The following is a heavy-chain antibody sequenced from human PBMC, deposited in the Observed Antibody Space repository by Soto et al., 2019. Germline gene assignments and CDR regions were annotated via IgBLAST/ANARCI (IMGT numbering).Heavy chain of an antibody. CDR2: IYYSGST. J-gene: IGHJ3*02. D-gene: IGHD3-3*01. CDR1: GGSISSSSYY. CDR3: ARLPVKSKRVWSSYYSPLNDAFDI. V-gene: IGHV4-39*01. Sequence: QLQLQESGPGLVKPSETLSLTCTVSGGSISSSSYYWGWIRQPPGKGLEWIGSIYYSGSTYYNPSLESRVTISVDTSNNQFALKLSSVTAADTAVYYCARLPVKSKRVWSSYYSPLNDAFDIWGQGTMVTVSS.